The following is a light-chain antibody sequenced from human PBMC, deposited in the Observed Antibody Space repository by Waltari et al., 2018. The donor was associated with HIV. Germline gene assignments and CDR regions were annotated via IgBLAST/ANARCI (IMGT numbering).Light chain of an antibody. CDR3: QQDYNLPGT. J-gene: IGKJ1*01. CDR2: GAA. CDR1: QRVDSTF. V-gene: IGKV3D-7*01. Sequence: EVVLTQSPATLSLSPGETATLSCRASQRVDSTFLSWYQQKPGQAPRLLIYGAATRVSGIPPRFSGRGSWTDFTLTISILYPEDFAVYYCQQDYNLPGTFGQGTRVEIK.